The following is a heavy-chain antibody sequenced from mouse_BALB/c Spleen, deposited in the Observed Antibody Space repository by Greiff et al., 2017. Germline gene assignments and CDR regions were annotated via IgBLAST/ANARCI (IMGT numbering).Heavy chain of an antibody. CDR2: IRNKANGYTT. J-gene: IGHJ2*01. CDR1: GFTFTDYY. D-gene: IGHD2-14*01. Sequence: EVKLMESGGGLVQPGGSLRLSCATSGFTFTDYYMSWVRQPPGKALEWLGFIRNKANGYTTEYSASVKGRFTISRDNSQSILYLQMNTLRAEDSATYYCARVYRYDDYFDYWGQGTTLTVSS. CDR3: ARVYRYDDYFDY. V-gene: IGHV7-3*02.